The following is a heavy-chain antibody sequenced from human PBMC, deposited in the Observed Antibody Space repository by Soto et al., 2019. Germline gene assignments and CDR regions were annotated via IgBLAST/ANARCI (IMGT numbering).Heavy chain of an antibody. D-gene: IGHD3-3*01. V-gene: IGHV5-51*01. CDR3: ASSRQRITIVGLVRRYYYYGMDV. CDR2: IYPGDSDT. CDR1: GYSFTSYW. Sequence: PGESLKISCKGSGYSFTSYWIGWVRQMPGKGLEWMGIIYPGDSDTRYSPSFQGQVTISADKSISTAYLQWSSLKASDTAMYYCASSRQRITIVGLVRRYYYYGMDVSGEGTTVNVS. J-gene: IGHJ6*02.